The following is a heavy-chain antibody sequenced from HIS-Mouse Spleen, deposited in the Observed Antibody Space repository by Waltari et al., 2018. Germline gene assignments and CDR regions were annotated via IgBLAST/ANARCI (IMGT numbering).Heavy chain of an antibody. J-gene: IGHJ3*02. CDR2: IYYSGST. CDR1: GGSISRGGYY. D-gene: IGHD2-2*01. V-gene: IGHV4-31*03. Sequence: QVQLQESGPGLVKPSQTLSLPCTVSGGSISRGGYYWSWIRQHPGKGLEWIGYIYYSGSTYYNPSLKSRVTISVDTSKNQFSLKLSSVTAADTAVYYCATVGGYCSSTSCYDAFDIWGQGTMVTVSS. CDR3: ATVGGYCSSTSCYDAFDI.